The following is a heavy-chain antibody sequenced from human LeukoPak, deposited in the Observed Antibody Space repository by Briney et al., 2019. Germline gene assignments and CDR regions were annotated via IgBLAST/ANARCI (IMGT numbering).Heavy chain of an antibody. J-gene: IGHJ4*02. Sequence: GASVKVSCKASGYTFTSYGISWVRQAPGQGLEWMGGIIPIFGTANYAQKFQGRVTITADESTSTAYMELSSLRSEDTAVYYCARGGFVGNTDILTGYGYWGQGTLVTVSS. CDR3: ARGGFVGNTDILTGYGY. V-gene: IGHV1-69*13. D-gene: IGHD3-9*01. CDR2: IIPIFGTA. CDR1: GYTFTSYG.